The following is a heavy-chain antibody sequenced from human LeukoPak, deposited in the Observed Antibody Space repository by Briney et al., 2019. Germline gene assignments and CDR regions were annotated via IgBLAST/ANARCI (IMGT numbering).Heavy chain of an antibody. V-gene: IGHV3-23*01. J-gene: IGHJ4*02. Sequence: PGGSLRLSCAASGFTFNIYAMGSVRQAPGKGLEWVSTISGDGVETYYADSVKGRFTFSRDNSKNTLHLYMNSLRAEDTAVYFWAKEGGGWPAFDSWGQGALVTVSS. CDR1: GFTFNIYA. CDR2: ISGDGVET. CDR3: AKEGGGWPAFDS. D-gene: IGHD6-19*01.